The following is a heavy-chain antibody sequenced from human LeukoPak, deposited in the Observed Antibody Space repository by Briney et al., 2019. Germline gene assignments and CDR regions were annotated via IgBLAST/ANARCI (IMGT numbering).Heavy chain of an antibody. V-gene: IGHV3-23*01. CDR3: ARAPPRDAFDI. Sequence: GGSLRLSCAASGFTFNNYAMNWVRQAPGKGLEWVSGISGSGGSTYYADSVKGRFTISRDNSKNTLYLQMNSLRAEDTAVYYCARAPPRDAFDIWGQGTMVTVSS. CDR1: GFTFNNYA. CDR2: ISGSGGST. J-gene: IGHJ3*02.